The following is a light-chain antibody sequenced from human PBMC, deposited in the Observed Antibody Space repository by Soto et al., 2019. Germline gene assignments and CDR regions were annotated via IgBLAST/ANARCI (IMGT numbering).Light chain of an antibody. V-gene: IGLV1-40*01. Sequence: QSVLTQPPSVAGAPGQRVTISCTGSSSNIGADFDVNWYQQLPRTPPKLLVYGNGNRPSGVPDRFSASKFGTSATLAITELQAEDEANYYFQSYDSSLSGSVFGGGTKLTVL. J-gene: IGLJ2*01. CDR3: QSYDSSLSGSV. CDR1: SSNIGADFD. CDR2: GNG.